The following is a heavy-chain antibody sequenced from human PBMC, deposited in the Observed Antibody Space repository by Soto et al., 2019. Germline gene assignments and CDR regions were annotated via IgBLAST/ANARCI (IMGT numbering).Heavy chain of an antibody. CDR3: AHRPRGYADYFDQ. D-gene: IGHD5-12*01. J-gene: IGHJ4*02. Sequence: QITLKESGPTLVKPTQTLTLTCTFSGFSLSTRGVAVGWFRQPPGKALEWLALIYWDDDKWYSPSLKSRLTTTDDTSNNLVVMTMANMDTLDRAPYFCAHRPRGYADYFDQCGEGTLVTVSP. V-gene: IGHV2-5*02. CDR2: IYWDDDK. CDR1: GFSLSTRGVA.